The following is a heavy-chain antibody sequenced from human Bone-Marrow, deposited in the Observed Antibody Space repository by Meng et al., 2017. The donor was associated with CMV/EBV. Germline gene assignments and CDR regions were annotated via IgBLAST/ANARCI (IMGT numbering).Heavy chain of an antibody. CDR1: GSTFSGSA. V-gene: IGHV3-30-3*01. CDR3: ARDLSGGGMDY. D-gene: IGHD3-16*01. J-gene: IGHJ4*02. CDR2: ISYDGNNK. Sequence: GESLKISCAASGSTFSGSAMHWVRQAPGKGLEWVAVISYDGNNKYYTDSVKGRFTISRDNSKNTLYLQMDTLRPEDTAVYYCARDLSGGGMDYWGQGTRVTVSS.